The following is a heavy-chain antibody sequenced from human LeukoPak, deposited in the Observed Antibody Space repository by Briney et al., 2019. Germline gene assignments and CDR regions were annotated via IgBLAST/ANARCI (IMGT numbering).Heavy chain of an antibody. J-gene: IGHJ4*02. CDR3: ARTILEYYYDSNGRYYFDY. Sequence: PSETLSLTCTVSGGSLSSFYWSWIRQPPGNGLEWIGYIYYSGSTNYNPSLESRVTISVDTSKNQFSLKLSSVTAADTAVYYCARTILEYYYDSNGRYYFDYWGQGTLVTVSS. V-gene: IGHV4-59*01. CDR2: IYYSGST. CDR1: GGSLSSFY. D-gene: IGHD3-22*01.